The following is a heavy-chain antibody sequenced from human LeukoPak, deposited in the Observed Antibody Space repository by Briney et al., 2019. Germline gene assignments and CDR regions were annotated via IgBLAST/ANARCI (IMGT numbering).Heavy chain of an antibody. V-gene: IGHV3-7*05. CDR2: INEDGSKI. CDR1: GFRLDNYW. D-gene: IGHD3-10*01. Sequence: PGGSLRLSCEASGFRLDNYWMTWVRQAPGKGLEWVADINEDGSKIYSLDSVKGRFTISRDNAKNSLSLQLNTLGAEDTAVYYCARWSHVSGRWFLDNWGRGTLVSVSS. CDR3: ARWSHVSGRWFLDN. J-gene: IGHJ4*02.